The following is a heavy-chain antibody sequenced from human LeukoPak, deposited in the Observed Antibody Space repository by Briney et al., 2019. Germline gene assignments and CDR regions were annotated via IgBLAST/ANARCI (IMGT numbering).Heavy chain of an antibody. CDR3: ARAEQYSSSWHYFDY. V-gene: IGHV3-23*01. J-gene: IGHJ4*02. D-gene: IGHD6-13*01. CDR2: ISGSGGST. CDR1: GFTFSSYA. Sequence: GGSLRLSCAASGFTFSSYAMSWVRQAPGKGLEWVSAISGSGGSTYYADSVKGRFTISRDNSKNTLYLQMNSLRAEDTAVYYCARAEQYSSSWHYFDYWGQGTLVTVSS.